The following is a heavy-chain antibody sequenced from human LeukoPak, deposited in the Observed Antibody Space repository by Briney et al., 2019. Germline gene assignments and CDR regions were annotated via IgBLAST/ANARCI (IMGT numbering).Heavy chain of an antibody. CDR2: VSSSGSNI. J-gene: IGHJ4*02. D-gene: IGHD5-24*01. V-gene: IGHV3-48*03. Sequence: GGSLRLSCAASGXTFRTFEMNWVRQAPGKGLEWVYYVSSSGSNIYYADSVKGRFTISRDNAKNSLYLQMNSLRVEDTAGYYCARADMATITIDYWGQGTLVTVSS. CDR3: ARADMATITIDY. CDR1: GXTFRTFE.